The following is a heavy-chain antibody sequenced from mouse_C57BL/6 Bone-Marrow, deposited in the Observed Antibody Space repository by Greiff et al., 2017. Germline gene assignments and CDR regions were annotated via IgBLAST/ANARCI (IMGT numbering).Heavy chain of an antibody. CDR2: ISDGGSYT. Sequence: EVQVVESGGGLVKPGGSLKLSCAASGFTFSSYAMSWVRQTPEKRLEWVATISDGGSYTYYPDNVKGRFTISRDNAKNNLYLQMSHLKSEDTAMYYCAREGDGYDGIGFAYWGQGTLVTVSA. D-gene: IGHD2-2*01. CDR1: GFTFSSYA. CDR3: AREGDGYDGIGFAY. J-gene: IGHJ3*01. V-gene: IGHV5-4*01.